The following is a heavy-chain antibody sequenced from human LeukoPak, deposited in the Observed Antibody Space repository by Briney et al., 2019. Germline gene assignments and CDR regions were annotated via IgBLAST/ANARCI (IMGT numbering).Heavy chain of an antibody. D-gene: IGHD3-10*01. CDR1: GFTFSSYA. CDR2: ISYEGSNK. V-gene: IGHV3-30*04. J-gene: IGHJ4*02. Sequence: PGGSLRLSCAASGFTFSSYAMHWVHQAPGKGLEWVAVISYEGSNKYYADSVKGRFTISRDNSKNTLYLQMNSLRAEDTALYYCAREGPSYGSGSYLDYWGQGTLVTVSS. CDR3: AREGPSYGSGSYLDY.